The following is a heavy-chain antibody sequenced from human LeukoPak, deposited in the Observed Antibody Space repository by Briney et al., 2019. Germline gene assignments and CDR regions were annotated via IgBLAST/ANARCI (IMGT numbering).Heavy chain of an antibody. CDR1: GFTFSTYA. V-gene: IGHV3-48*04. J-gene: IGHJ4*02. Sequence: GGSPRLSCAASGFTFSTYAMNWVRQAPGKGLEWVSYISASTSSIYYADSVKGRFTISRDIGKNSLYLQMNSLRAEDTAVYYCAASSGSGNYAYYFDYWGQGTLVTVSS. CDR3: AASSGSGNYAYYFDY. D-gene: IGHD3-22*01. CDR2: ISASTSSI.